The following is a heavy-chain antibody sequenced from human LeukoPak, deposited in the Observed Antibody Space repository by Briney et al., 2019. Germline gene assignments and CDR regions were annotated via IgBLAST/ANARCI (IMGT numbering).Heavy chain of an antibody. CDR1: GGSISSSSDY. CDR2: IYYSGST. D-gene: IGHD3-10*01. CDR3: ARWYYSGSGSYSKWGSQYYFDY. V-gene: IGHV4-39*07. Sequence: SETLSLTCTVSGGSISSSSDYWGWIRQPPGKGLEWIGSIYYSGSTYYNPSLKSRVTISVDTSKNQFSLKLSSVTAADSAVFYCARWYYSGSGSYSKWGSQYYFDYWGQGTLVTVSS. J-gene: IGHJ4*02.